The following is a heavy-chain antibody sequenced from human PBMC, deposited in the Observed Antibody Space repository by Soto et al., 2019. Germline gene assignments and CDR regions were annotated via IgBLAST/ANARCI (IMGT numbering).Heavy chain of an antibody. V-gene: IGHV3-48*02. J-gene: IGHJ4*02. CDR1: GFTFSSYA. CDR3: ARGPSNYYDSSGYYHTAFDY. D-gene: IGHD3-22*01. CDR2: ISSSGGSI. Sequence: GGSLRLSCAASGFTFSSYAMNWVRQAPGKGLEWLSYISSSGGSIYYADSVKGRFTVSRDNAKSSLYLQMNSLRDEDTAVYYCARGPSNYYDSSGYYHTAFDYWGQGALVTVSS.